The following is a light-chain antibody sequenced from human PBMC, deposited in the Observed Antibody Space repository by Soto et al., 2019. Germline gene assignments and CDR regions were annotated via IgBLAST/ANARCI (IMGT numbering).Light chain of an antibody. V-gene: IGKV1-9*01. Sequence: DIQLTQSPSSLSASLGDRVTISCRASQNIDNYLHWYQQKSGKAPVALIFGASTLQSGVPSRFSGSGSGTEFTLTISSLQPEDFATYYCQQLNSHPRTFGQGTKLEIK. J-gene: IGKJ2*01. CDR3: QQLNSHPRT. CDR1: QNIDNY. CDR2: GAS.